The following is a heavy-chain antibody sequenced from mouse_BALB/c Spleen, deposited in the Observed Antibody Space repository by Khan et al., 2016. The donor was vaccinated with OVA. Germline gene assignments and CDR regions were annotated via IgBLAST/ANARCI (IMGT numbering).Heavy chain of an antibody. J-gene: IGHJ1*01. Sequence: QVQLKESGPGLVAPSQSLSITCTVSGFSLTNYGVSWVRQPPGKGLEWLGVVWGDGNTNYHSALRSRLSISQDNSKSQVFLKLNSLQNDDTATYYCAKFYYGGVSNWYFDVWGAGTTVTVSS. CDR2: VWGDGNT. CDR3: AKFYYGGVSNWYFDV. D-gene: IGHD1-1*02. CDR1: GFSLTNYG. V-gene: IGHV2-3*01.